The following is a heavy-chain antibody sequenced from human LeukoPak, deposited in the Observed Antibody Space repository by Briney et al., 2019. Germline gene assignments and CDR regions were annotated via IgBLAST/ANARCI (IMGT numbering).Heavy chain of an antibody. D-gene: IGHD2-8*02. V-gene: IGHV3-23*01. CDR3: ARGTGAFDI. Sequence: GGSLRLSCAASGFTFSSYAMSWVRQAPGKGLEWVSAISGSGAATYYADSVEGRFTISRDNAKNSLYLQMNSLRAEDTAVYYCARGTGAFDIWGQGTVVTVSS. J-gene: IGHJ3*02. CDR2: ISGSGAAT. CDR1: GFTFSSYA.